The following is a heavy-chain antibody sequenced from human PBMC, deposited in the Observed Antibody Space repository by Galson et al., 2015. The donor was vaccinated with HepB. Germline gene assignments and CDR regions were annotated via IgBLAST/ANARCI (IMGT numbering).Heavy chain of an antibody. CDR2: ISGSGTTT. Sequence: SLRLSCAASGFTFSSYAMSWVRQAPGKGLEWVSIISGSGTTTYYADSVKGRFTISRDNSKNTLYLQMNSLRAEDTAVYFCAKDPSYYDFWSGYISYYFDYWGQGTLVTVSS. D-gene: IGHD3-3*01. V-gene: IGHV3-23*01. CDR3: AKDPSYYDFWSGYISYYFDY. J-gene: IGHJ4*02. CDR1: GFTFSSYA.